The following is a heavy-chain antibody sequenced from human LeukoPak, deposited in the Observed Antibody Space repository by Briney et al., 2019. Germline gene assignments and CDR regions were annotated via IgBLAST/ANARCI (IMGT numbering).Heavy chain of an antibody. CDR1: GFTFSAYA. J-gene: IGHJ4*02. CDR3: ARDAGYSSGWYLY. D-gene: IGHD6-19*01. Sequence: GESLRLSCEASGFTFSAYAMTWVRQAPGKGLEWVSYISSSGSTIYYADSVKGRYTTSRDNAKNSLYLQMNSLRAEDTAVYYCARDAGYSSGWYLYWGQGTLVTVSS. V-gene: IGHV3-48*03. CDR2: ISSSGSTI.